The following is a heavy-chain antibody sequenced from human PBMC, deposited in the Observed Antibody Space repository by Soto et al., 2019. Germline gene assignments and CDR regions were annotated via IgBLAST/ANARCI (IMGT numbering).Heavy chain of an antibody. CDR2: IWYDGSNK. D-gene: IGHD2-2*02. J-gene: IGHJ6*03. V-gene: IGHV3-33*01. CDR1: GFTFSSYG. Sequence: GGSLRLSCAASGFTFSSYGMHWVRQAPGKGLEWLAVIWYDGSNKYYADSVKGRFTISRDNSKNTLYLQMNSLRAEDTAVYYCARGYCSSTSCYRYYYYYMDVWGKGTTVTVSS. CDR3: ARGYCSSTSCYRYYYYYMDV.